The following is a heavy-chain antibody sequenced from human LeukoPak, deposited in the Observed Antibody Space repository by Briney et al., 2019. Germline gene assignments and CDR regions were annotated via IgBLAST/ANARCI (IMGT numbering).Heavy chain of an antibody. CDR1: GGSISSYY. CDR2: IYTSGST. Sequence: SETLSLTCSVSGGSISSYYRTWIRQSAGKGLEWIGRIYTSGSTNYNPSLKSRITISVDKSKNQFSLRLSSVTAADTAVYYCARGGTYGLAGTLDYWGQGTLVTVSS. J-gene: IGHJ4*02. CDR3: ARGGTYGLAGTLDY. D-gene: IGHD3-10*01. V-gene: IGHV4-4*07.